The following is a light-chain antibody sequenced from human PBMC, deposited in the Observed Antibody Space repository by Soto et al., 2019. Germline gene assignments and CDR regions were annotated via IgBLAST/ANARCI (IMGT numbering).Light chain of an antibody. J-gene: IGKJ1*01. CDR3: QQFGRSPPSWT. V-gene: IGKV3-20*01. CDR2: GAS. CDR1: QSVSSNY. Sequence: ETVLTQSPGTLSLSPGERATLSCRASQSVSSNYLAWYQQKLGQAPRLLIYGASTRATGIPDRFSGSGSGTDFTLTISRLEPEDFAVYYCQQFGRSPPSWTFGQGNKVEIK.